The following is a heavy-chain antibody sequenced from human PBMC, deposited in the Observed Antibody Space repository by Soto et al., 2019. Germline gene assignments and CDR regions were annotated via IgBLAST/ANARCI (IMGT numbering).Heavy chain of an antibody. J-gene: IGHJ4*02. CDR2: MSYDGSDT. V-gene: IGHV3-30*03. CDR3: TIVGVAASPLAH. Sequence: QVQLVESGGGVVQPGRSLRLSCVGSGFIFSNNGMHWVRQTPGKGLEWVAFMSYDGSDTFYADSVKGRFTISRDNSKNPFSLHRGNLRAEDRAIYYSTIVGVAASPLAHGAQGPLVPVPS. D-gene: IGHD3-3*01. CDR1: GFIFSNNG.